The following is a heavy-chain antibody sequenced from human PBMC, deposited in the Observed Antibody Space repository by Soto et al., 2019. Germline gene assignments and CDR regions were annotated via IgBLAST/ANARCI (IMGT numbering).Heavy chain of an antibody. J-gene: IGHJ6*02. CDR3: ARGDTYYDFWSGYYTGRSYYGMDV. CDR1: GGSISSGDYY. Sequence: SETLSLTCTVSGGSISSGDYYWSWIRQPPGKGLEWIGYIYYSGSTYYNPSLKSRVTISVDTSKNQFSLKLSSVTAADTAVYYCARGDTYYDFWSGYYTGRSYYGMDVWGQGTTVTVSS. D-gene: IGHD3-3*01. V-gene: IGHV4-30-4*01. CDR2: IYYSGST.